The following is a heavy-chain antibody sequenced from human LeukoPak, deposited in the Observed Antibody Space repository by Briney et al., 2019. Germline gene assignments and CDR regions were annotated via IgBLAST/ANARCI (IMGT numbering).Heavy chain of an antibody. CDR3: ARFGVAAAAPRPAYGMDV. D-gene: IGHD6-13*01. J-gene: IGHJ6*02. CDR1: GYTFSGYY. V-gene: IGHV1-2*02. Sequence: ASVKVSCKASGYTFSGYYMHWVRQAPGQGLEWMGWINPNNGGTNYAQKFQGRVTMTRDTSISTAYMELSRLRSDDTAVYYCARFGVAAAAPRPAYGMDVWGQGTTVTVSS. CDR2: INPNNGGT.